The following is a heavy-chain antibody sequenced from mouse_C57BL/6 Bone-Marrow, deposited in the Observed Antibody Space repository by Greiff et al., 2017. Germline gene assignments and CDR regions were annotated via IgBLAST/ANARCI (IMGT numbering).Heavy chain of an antibody. D-gene: IGHD2-4*01. CDR3: AREGLHDYDGDYYAKDY. Sequence: VQLQQSGPELVKPGASVTIPCKASGYTFTDYNMDWVKQSHGKSLEWIGDINPNNGGTIYNQKFKGKATLTVDKSSSPAYMALRSLTSEDTAVYYCAREGLHDYDGDYYAKDYWGQGTSVTVSS. CDR1: GYTFTDYN. CDR2: INPNNGGT. V-gene: IGHV1-18*01. J-gene: IGHJ4*01.